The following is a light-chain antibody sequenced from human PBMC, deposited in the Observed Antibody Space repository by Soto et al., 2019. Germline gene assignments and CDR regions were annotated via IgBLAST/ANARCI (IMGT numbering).Light chain of an antibody. V-gene: IGKV3-11*01. CDR2: DSS. CDR3: QQRSHWPLT. Sequence: EIVLTQSPATLSLSPGERATLSCRASQSVSSYLAWYQQKPGQAPRLLIYDSSNRATGIPARFSGSGSGTDFTLTISSLAPXDFEVYYGQQRSHWPLTYGXGTRVDIX. J-gene: IGKJ4*02. CDR1: QSVSSY.